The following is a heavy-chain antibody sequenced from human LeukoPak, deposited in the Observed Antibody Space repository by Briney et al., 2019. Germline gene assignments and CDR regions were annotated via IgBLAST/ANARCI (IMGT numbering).Heavy chain of an antibody. CDR1: GYTFTGYY. J-gene: IGHJ4*02. V-gene: IGHV1-2*02. CDR3: ARDQVEMATDY. CDR2: INPNSGST. D-gene: IGHD5-24*01. Sequence: GASVKVSCKASGYTFTGYYMHWVRQAPGQGLEWMGWINPNSGSTNYAQKFQGRVTMTRDTSISTAYMELSRLRSDDTAVYYCARDQVEMATDYWGQGTLVTVSS.